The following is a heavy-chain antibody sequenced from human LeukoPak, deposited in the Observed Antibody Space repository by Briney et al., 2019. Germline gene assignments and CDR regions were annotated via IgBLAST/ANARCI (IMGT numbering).Heavy chain of an antibody. CDR1: GFTFRRYW. D-gene: IGHD3-10*01. V-gene: IGHV3-7*02. Sequence: GGTLRLSCAASGFTFRRYWMSWARQASGKGLERVANIKQDGSEKYYVDSVKGRFTISRDNAKNSLYLQMNSLRAEDTAVYYCVGLGENYWGQGTLVTVSS. CDR2: IKQDGSEK. CDR3: VGLGENY. J-gene: IGHJ4*02.